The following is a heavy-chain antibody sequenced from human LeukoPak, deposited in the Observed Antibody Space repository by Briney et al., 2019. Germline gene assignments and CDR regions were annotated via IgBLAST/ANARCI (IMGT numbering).Heavy chain of an antibody. CDR3: TRQLWFDY. J-gene: IGHJ4*02. D-gene: IGHD5-18*01. CDR1: GDSISSSSYY. Sequence: PSETLSLTCTVSGDSISSSSYYWGWIRQPPGKGLEWIGSIYYSGSTYYNPSLKSRVTISVDTSKNQFSLKLSSVTAADTAVYYCTRQLWFDYWGQGTLATVSS. V-gene: IGHV4-39*01. CDR2: IYYSGST.